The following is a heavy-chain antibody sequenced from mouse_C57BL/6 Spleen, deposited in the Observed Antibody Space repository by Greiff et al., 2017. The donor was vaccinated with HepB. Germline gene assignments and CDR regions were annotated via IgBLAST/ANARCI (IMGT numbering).Heavy chain of an antibody. Sequence: VQLQQSGPELVKPGASVKISCKASGYAFSSSWMNWVKQRPGKGLEWIGRIYPGDGDTNYNGKFKGKATLTADKSSSTAYMQLSSLTSEDSAVYFCAGYGNVRGGYWGQGTTLTVSS. CDR1: GYAFSSSW. CDR2: IYPGDGDT. D-gene: IGHD2-1*01. J-gene: IGHJ2*01. CDR3: AGYGNVRGGY. V-gene: IGHV1-82*01.